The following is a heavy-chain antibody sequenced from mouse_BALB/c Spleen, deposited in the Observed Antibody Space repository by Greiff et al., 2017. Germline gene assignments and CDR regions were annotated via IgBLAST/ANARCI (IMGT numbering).Heavy chain of an antibody. CDR1: GFSLTGYG. CDR3: ARANGSAWFAY. CDR2: IWGDGST. D-gene: IGHD1-2*01. Sequence: QVHVKQSGPGLVAPSQSLSITCTVSGFSLTGYGVNWVRQPPGKGLEWLGMIWGDGSTDYNSALKSRLSISKDNSKSQVFLKMNSLQTDDTARYYCARANGSAWFAYWGQGTLVTVSA. V-gene: IGHV2-6-7*01. J-gene: IGHJ3*01.